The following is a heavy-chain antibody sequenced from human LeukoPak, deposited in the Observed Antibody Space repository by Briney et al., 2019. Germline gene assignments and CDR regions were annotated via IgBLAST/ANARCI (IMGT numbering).Heavy chain of an antibody. Sequence: SRTLSLTCAVSGGSISSSNWWSWVRQPPGKGLEWIGEIYHGGSTNYNPSLKSRVTISVDKSKNQFSLKLSSVTAADTAVYYCARDRRGYGSASDYYYGMDVWGQGTTVTVSS. CDR3: ARDRRGYGSASDYYYGMDV. CDR2: IYHGGST. D-gene: IGHD3-10*01. CDR1: GGSISSSNW. V-gene: IGHV4-4*02. J-gene: IGHJ6*02.